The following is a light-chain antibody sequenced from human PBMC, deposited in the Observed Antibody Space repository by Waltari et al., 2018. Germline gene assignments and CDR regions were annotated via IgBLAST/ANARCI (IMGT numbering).Light chain of an antibody. CDR1: QNIGRY. CDR3: QHHERLPAT. CDR2: EAS. V-gene: IGKV3-20*01. J-gene: IGKJ1*01. Sequence: EIVLTPSPGTLSLSPGERATHSCRDSQNIGRYLVWYQQKPGQAPRLLIYEASRRATGLPGRFSGSGSGTDFSLSISRLEPEDFAVYCCQHHERLPATFGQGTKVEIK.